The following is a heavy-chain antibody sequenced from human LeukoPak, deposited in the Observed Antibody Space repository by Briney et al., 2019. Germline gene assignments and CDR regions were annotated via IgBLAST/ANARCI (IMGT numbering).Heavy chain of an antibody. D-gene: IGHD2-15*01. CDR1: GGSISSNY. CDR3: ARGYCSGGSCYSYYYYNYMDV. V-gene: IGHV4-4*07. CDR2: IYTSGST. J-gene: IGHJ6*03. Sequence: SETLSLTCTVSGGSISSNYWSWVRQPDGQGMEWIGRIYTSGSTNYNPSLKSRVTISVDTSKNQFSLKLSSVTAADTAVYYCARGYCSGGSCYSYYYYNYMDVWGKGTTVTVSS.